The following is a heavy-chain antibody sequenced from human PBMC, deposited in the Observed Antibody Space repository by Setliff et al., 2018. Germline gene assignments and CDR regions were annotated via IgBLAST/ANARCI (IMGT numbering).Heavy chain of an antibody. Sequence: SETLSLTCTVSGDSISSGSYYWTWIRQPAGKGLEWIGSIYYSGSTYYNPSLKSRVTISVDTSKNQFSLKLSSVTAADTAVYYCAREDFWSGRNDYWGQGTLVTVSS. CDR1: GDSISSGSYY. V-gene: IGHV4-39*07. J-gene: IGHJ4*02. D-gene: IGHD3-3*01. CDR2: IYYSGST. CDR3: AREDFWSGRNDY.